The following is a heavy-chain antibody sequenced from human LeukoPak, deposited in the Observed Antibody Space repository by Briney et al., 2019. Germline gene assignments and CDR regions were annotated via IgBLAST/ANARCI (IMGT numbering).Heavy chain of an antibody. D-gene: IGHD3-10*01. Sequence: GGSLRLSCAASGFTVSQNYMSWVRQAPGRGLEWVSLIYADGTTHYADSVKGRFTISRDNSKNTVYLQMNSVSPEDTAVYYCARDRAGTQAWVEFDPWGQGTLVTVSS. CDR3: ARDRAGTQAWVEFDP. CDR2: IYADGTT. CDR1: GFTVSQNY. V-gene: IGHV3-66*02. J-gene: IGHJ5*02.